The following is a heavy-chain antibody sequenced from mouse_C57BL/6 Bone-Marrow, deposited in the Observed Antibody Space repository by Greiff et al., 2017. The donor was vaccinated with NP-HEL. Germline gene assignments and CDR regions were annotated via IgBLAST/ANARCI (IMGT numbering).Heavy chain of an antibody. J-gene: IGHJ4*01. Sequence: DVKLVESGGGLVKPGGSLKLSCAASGFTFSDYGMHWVRQAPEKGLEWVAYISSGSSTIYYADTVKGRFTISRDNAKNTLFLQMTSLRSEDTAMYYCARPSGYYYAMDYWGQGTSVTVSS. V-gene: IGHV5-17*01. CDR1: GFTFSDYG. CDR2: ISSGSSTI. CDR3: ARPSGYYYAMDY. D-gene: IGHD3-2*02.